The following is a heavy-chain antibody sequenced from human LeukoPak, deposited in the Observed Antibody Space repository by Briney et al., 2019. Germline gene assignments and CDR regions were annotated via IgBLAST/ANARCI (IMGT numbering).Heavy chain of an antibody. Sequence: ASVKVSCKASGYTFTHYFAHWARQAPGQGLQWMGWINPNTGATSYPQKFQGRVTITRDTSISTAYMELRSLRSDDTAIYYCVRDGGSGSSYDFWGQGTLVTVSS. D-gene: IGHD3-10*01. J-gene: IGHJ4*02. CDR1: GYTFTHYF. CDR3: VRDGGSGSSYDF. CDR2: INPNTGAT. V-gene: IGHV1-2*02.